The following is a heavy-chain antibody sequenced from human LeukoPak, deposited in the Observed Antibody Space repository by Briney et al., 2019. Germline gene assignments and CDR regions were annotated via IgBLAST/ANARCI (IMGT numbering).Heavy chain of an antibody. CDR2: ISGSGGST. V-gene: IGHV3-23*01. CDR3: AKDPYSGSFYDY. D-gene: IGHD1-26*01. CDR1: GFTFSSYA. Sequence: GGSLRLSCAASGFTFSSYAMSWVRQAPGKGLEWVSGISGSGGSTYYADSVKGRFTISRDNSKNTLYLQMNSLRAEDTAVYYCAKDPYSGSFYDYRGQGTLVTVSS. J-gene: IGHJ4*02.